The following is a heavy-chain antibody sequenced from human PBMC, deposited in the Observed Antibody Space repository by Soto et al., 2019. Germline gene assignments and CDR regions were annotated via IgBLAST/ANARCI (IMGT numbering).Heavy chain of an antibody. Sequence: EVQLLASGGGLVQPGGSLRLSCTASGFTFSAYSMSWVRQAPGKGLEWVSGMSGLGGSTYYTDSVRGRFTISRDNSNNTLYLQMNSLRAEDTAVYYCAKSYGDTWQQYFFDSWGQGTLLTVSS. D-gene: IGHD5-18*01. J-gene: IGHJ4*02. V-gene: IGHV3-23*01. CDR1: GFTFSAYS. CDR2: MSGLGGST. CDR3: AKSYGDTWQQYFFDS.